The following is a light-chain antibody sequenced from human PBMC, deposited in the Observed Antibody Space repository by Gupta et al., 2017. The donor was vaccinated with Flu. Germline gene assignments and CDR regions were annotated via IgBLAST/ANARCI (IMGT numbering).Light chain of an antibody. V-gene: IGLV1-51*01. CDR3: AVWDTSLTGGV. CDR2: DND. CDR1: SSNIGIND. J-gene: IGLJ2*01. Sequence: QSVLTQPPSVSAAPGQKVTISCSGSSSNIGINDVSWYHQLPGTAPKRLSYDNDKRPSGIPDRFSGSRSGTSATLGITGLQTGDEAEYDGAVWDTSLTGGVFGGGTKLTVL.